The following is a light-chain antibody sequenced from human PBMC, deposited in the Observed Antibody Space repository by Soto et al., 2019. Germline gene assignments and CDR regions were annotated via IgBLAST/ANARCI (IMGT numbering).Light chain of an antibody. CDR2: GAS. CDR3: QQYNNWPWT. Sequence: EIVMTQSPATLSVYPGERATLPCRASQSVSSNLAWYQQKPGQAPRLLIYGASTRATGIPARFSGSGSGTEFTLTISSLQSEDFAVYYCQQYNNWPWTFGQGTKVDI. CDR1: QSVSSN. V-gene: IGKV3-15*01. J-gene: IGKJ1*01.